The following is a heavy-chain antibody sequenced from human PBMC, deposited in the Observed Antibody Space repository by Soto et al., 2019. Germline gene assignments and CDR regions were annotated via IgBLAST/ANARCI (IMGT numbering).Heavy chain of an antibody. Sequence: QITLKESGPTLVKPTQTLTLTCTFSGFSFSTNGVGVGWIRQPPGKALEWLALIFWDDDKRYSPSLKSRLTITSDTTKSQVVLTMTNMVPVDTSTYYCAHTRPGYSNWYFYLWGRGTLVTVSS. D-gene: IGHD2-21*01. J-gene: IGHJ2*01. V-gene: IGHV2-5*02. CDR2: IFWDDDK. CDR3: AHTRPGYSNWYFYL. CDR1: GFSFSTNGVG.